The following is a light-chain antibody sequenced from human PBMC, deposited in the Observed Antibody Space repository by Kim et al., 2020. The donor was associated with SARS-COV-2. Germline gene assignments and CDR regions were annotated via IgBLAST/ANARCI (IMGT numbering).Light chain of an antibody. CDR1: KLGDKY. Sequence: SYELTQPPSLSVSPGQTASITCSGHKLGDKYASWYQQRPGQSPVLVIYQDTKRPSGIPERFSGSNSGNTATLTISGTQAMDEADYYCQSWDSSVVFGGGTQLTVL. V-gene: IGLV3-1*01. CDR3: QSWDSSVV. J-gene: IGLJ3*02. CDR2: QDT.